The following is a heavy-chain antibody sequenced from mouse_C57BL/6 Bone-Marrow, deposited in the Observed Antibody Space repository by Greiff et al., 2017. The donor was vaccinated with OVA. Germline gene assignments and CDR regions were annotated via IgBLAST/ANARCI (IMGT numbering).Heavy chain of an antibody. CDR3: AREFYDYCDY. Sequence: QVQLKQSGAELARPGASVKLSCKASGYTFTSYGISWVKQRTGQGLEWIGAIYPRSGNTYYNEKFKGKATLTADKSSSTAYMELRSLTSEDSAVYFCAREFYDYCDYWGQGTTLTVSS. CDR1: GYTFTSYG. V-gene: IGHV1-81*01. CDR2: IYPRSGNT. D-gene: IGHD1-1*01. J-gene: IGHJ2*01.